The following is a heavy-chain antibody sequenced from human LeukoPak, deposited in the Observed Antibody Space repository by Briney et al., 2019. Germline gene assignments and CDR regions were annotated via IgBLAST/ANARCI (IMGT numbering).Heavy chain of an antibody. Sequence: ASVKVSCKASGYTFTGYFMHWVRQAPGQGLEWTGWINPNSGGTNYAQNFQGRVTMTRDTSISTAYMELSRLRSDDTAVYCCAIGGLPAYYYYMDVWGKGTTVTVSS. CDR1: GYTFTGYF. D-gene: IGHD1-26*01. CDR2: INPNSGGT. V-gene: IGHV1-2*02. J-gene: IGHJ6*03. CDR3: AIGGLPAYYYYMDV.